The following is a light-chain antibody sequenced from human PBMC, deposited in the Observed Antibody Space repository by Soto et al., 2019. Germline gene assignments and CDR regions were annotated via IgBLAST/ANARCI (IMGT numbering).Light chain of an antibody. CDR1: SSDVGGYNF. CDR2: EVS. Sequence: QSALTQPASVSGSPGQSITISCTGTSSDVGGYNFVSWYQQHPGKAPKLMIYEVSNRPSGVSNRFSGSMSGNTASLTISGLQAEDEADYYCCSYTSSSTWVFGGGTKVTVL. J-gene: IGLJ3*02. V-gene: IGLV2-14*01. CDR3: CSYTSSSTWV.